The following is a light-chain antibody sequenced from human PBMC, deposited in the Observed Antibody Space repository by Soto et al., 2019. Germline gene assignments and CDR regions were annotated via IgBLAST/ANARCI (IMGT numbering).Light chain of an antibody. CDR3: QSYDSSLSGLWV. Sequence: QSVLTQPPSVSGAPGQRVTISCTGSSSNIGAGFDVNWYQQLPGTAPKLLIYGNTKRPSGVPDRFSGSKSGTSASLAITGLQAEDEADYYCQSYDSSLSGLWVFGGGTQLTVL. CDR1: SSNIGAGFD. J-gene: IGLJ3*02. V-gene: IGLV1-40*01. CDR2: GNT.